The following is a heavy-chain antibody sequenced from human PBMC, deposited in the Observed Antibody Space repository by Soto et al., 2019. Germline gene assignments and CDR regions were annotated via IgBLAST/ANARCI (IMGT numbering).Heavy chain of an antibody. CDR3: STLGVLDSSSWYPFSAFDY. Sequence: EVQLVESGGGLVKPGGSLRLFCAASGFTFSNAWMSWVRQAPGKGLEWVGRIKSKTDGGTTDYAAPVKGRFTISRDDSKNTLYLQMNSLKTEDSAVCYCSTLGVLDSSSWYPFSAFDYWGQGTLVTVSS. CDR1: GFTFSNAW. D-gene: IGHD6-13*01. J-gene: IGHJ4*02. CDR2: IKSKTDGGTT. V-gene: IGHV3-15*01.